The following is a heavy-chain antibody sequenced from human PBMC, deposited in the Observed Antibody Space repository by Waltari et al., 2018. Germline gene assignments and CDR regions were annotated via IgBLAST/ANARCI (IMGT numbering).Heavy chain of an antibody. Sequence: QVQLQQWGAGLLKPSETLSLTCAVYGGSFSGYYWSWIRQPPGKGLEWIGEINHSGSTNYNPSLKSRVTISVDTSKNQFSLKLSSVTAADTAVYYCARGVRGSLRSWGQGTLVTVSS. D-gene: IGHD6-13*01. J-gene: IGHJ5*02. CDR1: GGSFSGYY. CDR2: INHSGST. CDR3: ARGVRGSLRS. V-gene: IGHV4-34*01.